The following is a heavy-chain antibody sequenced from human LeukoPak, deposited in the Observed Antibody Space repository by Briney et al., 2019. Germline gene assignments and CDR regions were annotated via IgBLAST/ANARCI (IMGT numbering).Heavy chain of an antibody. CDR3: ARTGVLVRGVTYFDY. CDR1: GGSISSGGYY. V-gene: IGHV4-31*03. Sequence: SETLSLTCTVSGGSISSGGYYWSWIRQHPGKGLEWIGYIYYSGSTYYNPSLKSRVTISVDTSKNQFSLKLSSVTAADTAVYYCARTGVLVRGVTYFDYWGQGTLVTVSS. J-gene: IGHJ4*02. CDR2: IYYSGST. D-gene: IGHD3-10*01.